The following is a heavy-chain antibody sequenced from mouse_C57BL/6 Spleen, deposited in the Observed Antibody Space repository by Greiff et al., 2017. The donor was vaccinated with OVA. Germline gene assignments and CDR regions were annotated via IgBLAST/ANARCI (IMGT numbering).Heavy chain of an antibody. J-gene: IGHJ4*01. CDR3: ARERTAYAMDY. Sequence: VQLQQSGPGLVKPSQSLSLTCSVTGYSITSGYYWNWIRQFPGNKLEWMGYISYDGSNNYNPSLKNRISITRDTSKNQFFLKLNSVTTEDTATYYCARERTAYAMDYWGQGTSVTVSS. CDR2: ISYDGSN. CDR1: GYSITSGYY. V-gene: IGHV3-6*01. D-gene: IGHD4-1*01.